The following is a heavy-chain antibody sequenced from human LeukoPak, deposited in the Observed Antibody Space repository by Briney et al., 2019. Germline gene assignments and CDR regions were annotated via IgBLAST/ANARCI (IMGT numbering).Heavy chain of an antibody. CDR1: GYTLTELS. CDR3: ATITGIAVAGTGYYFDY. D-gene: IGHD6-19*01. V-gene: IGHV1-24*01. CDR2: FDPEDGET. J-gene: IGHJ4*02. Sequence: ASVNVSCKVSGYTLTELSMHWVRQAPGKGLEWMGGFDPEDGETIYAQKFQGRVTMTEDTSTDTAYMELSSLRSEDTAVYYCATITGIAVAGTGYYFDYWGQGTLVTVSS.